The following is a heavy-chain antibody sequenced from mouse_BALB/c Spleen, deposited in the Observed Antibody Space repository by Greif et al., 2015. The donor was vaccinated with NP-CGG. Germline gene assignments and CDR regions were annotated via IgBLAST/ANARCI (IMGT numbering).Heavy chain of an antibody. CDR1: GFNIKDTY. Sequence: EVQLQESGAELVKPGASVKLSCTASGFNIKDTYMHWVKQRPEQGLEWIARIDPANGNTKYDPKFQGKATITADTSSNTAYLQLSSLASEDTAVYYCARGRDYGYDDAMDYWGQGTSVTVSS. CDR3: ARGRDYGYDDAMDY. V-gene: IGHV14-3*02. J-gene: IGHJ4*01. D-gene: IGHD2-2*01. CDR2: IDPANGNT.